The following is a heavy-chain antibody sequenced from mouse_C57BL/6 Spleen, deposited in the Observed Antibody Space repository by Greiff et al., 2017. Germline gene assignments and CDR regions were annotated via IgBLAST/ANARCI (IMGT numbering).Heavy chain of an antibody. J-gene: IGHJ2*01. CDR3: TTSMTTVVFDY. Sequence: EVQLQQSGAELVRPGASVKLSCTASGFNIKDYYMHWVKQRPEQGLEWIGRIDPEDGDTEYAPKFQGKATMTADTSSNTAYLQLSSLTSEDPAVYYSTTSMTTVVFDYWGQSTTLTVSS. CDR2: IDPEDGDT. D-gene: IGHD1-1*01. CDR1: GFNIKDYY. V-gene: IGHV14-1*01.